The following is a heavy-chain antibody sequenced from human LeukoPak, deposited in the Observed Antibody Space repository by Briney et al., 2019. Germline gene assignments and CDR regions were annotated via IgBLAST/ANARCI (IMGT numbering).Heavy chain of an antibody. CDR1: GFTFNNYA. D-gene: IGHD6-19*01. V-gene: IGHV3-23*05. J-gene: IGHJ4*02. Sequence: GGSLRPSCAASGFTFNNYAMHWVRQAPGKGLEWVLGIDGSGDNTYYADSVKCRFTISRDNSKDTLTLQMNSLRVEDTAVYFCAKADSYSGNSQLFDFWGQGTLVTVSS. CDR2: IDGSGDNT. CDR3: AKADSYSGNSQLFDF.